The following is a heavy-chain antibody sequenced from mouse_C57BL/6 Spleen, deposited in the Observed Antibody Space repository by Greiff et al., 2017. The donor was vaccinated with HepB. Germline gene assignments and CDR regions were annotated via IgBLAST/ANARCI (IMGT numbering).Heavy chain of an antibody. CDR2: IDPSDSYT. CDR1: GYTFTSYW. Sequence: QVQLQQPGAELVKPGASVKLSCKASGYTFTSYWMQWVKQRPGQGLEWIGEIDPSDSYTNYNQKFKGKATLTVDTSSSTAYMQLSSLTSEDSAVYYCARIEGTWYFDVWGTGTTVTVSS. D-gene: IGHD3-3*01. V-gene: IGHV1-50*01. J-gene: IGHJ1*03. CDR3: ARIEGTWYFDV.